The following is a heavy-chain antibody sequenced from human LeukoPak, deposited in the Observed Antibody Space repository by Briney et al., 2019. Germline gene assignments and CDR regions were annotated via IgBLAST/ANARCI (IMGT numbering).Heavy chain of an antibody. V-gene: IGHV3-48*01. D-gene: IGHD3-10*01. Sequence: GGSLRLSCAASGFTFSSYSMNWVRQAPGKGLEWVSYISFSSATIHYADSVKGRFTISRDNAKNSLYLQLNSLRAEDTALYYCARDTHYYGSGSPAFDIWGQGTMVIVSS. CDR3: ARDTHYYGSGSPAFDI. CDR1: GFTFSSYS. J-gene: IGHJ3*02. CDR2: ISFSSATI.